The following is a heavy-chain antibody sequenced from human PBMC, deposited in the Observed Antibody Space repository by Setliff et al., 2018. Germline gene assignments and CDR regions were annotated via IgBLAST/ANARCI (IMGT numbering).Heavy chain of an antibody. J-gene: IGHJ4*02. CDR2: MNIDNGKT. CDR1: GYSFTLYA. CDR3: ARGYCDGIGCPAPLYYFDS. D-gene: IGHD2-21*01. V-gene: IGHV1-3*03. Sequence: ASVKVSCKASGYSFTLYAMHWMRLAPGQRLEWMGWMNIDNGKTEYSQEFQDRVTFTRDTFAETAYMELRSLTSDGMAVYYCARGYCDGIGCPAPLYYFDSWGQGTLVTVSS.